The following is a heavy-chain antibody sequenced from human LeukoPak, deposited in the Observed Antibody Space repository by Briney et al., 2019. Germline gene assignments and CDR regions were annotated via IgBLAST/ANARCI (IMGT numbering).Heavy chain of an antibody. CDR2: IGGDNGKT. CDR1: GYSFTHYA. Sequence: ASVKVSCKASGYSFTHYALHWVRQAPGQRLEWMGCIGGDNGKTQYSQKFHGRVTITRDTSANTAYIEVSSLRSEDTAVYFCVKGGPNPSGWLLDNWGQGTLVTVSS. CDR3: VKGGPNPSGWLLDN. D-gene: IGHD6-19*01. V-gene: IGHV1-3*01. J-gene: IGHJ4*02.